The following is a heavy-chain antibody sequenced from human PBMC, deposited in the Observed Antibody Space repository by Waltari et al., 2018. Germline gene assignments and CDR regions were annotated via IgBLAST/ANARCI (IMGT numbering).Heavy chain of an antibody. CDR3: ARDGLTTATSADYGMDV. V-gene: IGHV3-33*01. Sequence: QVQLVESGGGVVQPGRSLSLSCAASGFTFSSYGMHSVRQAPAEGLEWVAVIWYDGSNKYYADSVKGRFTISRDNSKNTLYLQMNSLRAEDTAVYYCARDGLTTATSADYGMDVWGQGTTVTVSS. CDR1: GFTFSSYG. CDR2: IWYDGSNK. D-gene: IGHD4-4*01. J-gene: IGHJ6*02.